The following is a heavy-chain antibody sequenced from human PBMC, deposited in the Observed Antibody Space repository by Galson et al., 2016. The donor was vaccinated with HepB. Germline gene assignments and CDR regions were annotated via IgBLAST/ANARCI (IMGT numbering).Heavy chain of an antibody. D-gene: IGHD6-19*01. CDR2: ISAFGTYK. J-gene: IGHJ4*02. CDR3: ARDVAGNFDS. V-gene: IGHV3-21*01. CDR1: GFRLSSYS. Sequence: SLRLSCAASGFRLSSYSMNWVRQAPGKGLEWDSSISAFGTYKYYPDSVKGRFTISRDNAENSLYLQMDSLKLDDTAVYYCARDVAGNFDSWGQGTPVTVSS.